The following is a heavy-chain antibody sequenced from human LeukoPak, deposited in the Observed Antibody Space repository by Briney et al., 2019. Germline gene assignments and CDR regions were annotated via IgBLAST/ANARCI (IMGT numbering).Heavy chain of an antibody. CDR3: ARAPGIVGATVRVDY. D-gene: IGHD1-26*01. Sequence: PGGSLRLSCAASGFTFSSYAMHWVRQAPGKGLEWVAVISYDGSNKYYADSVKGRFTTSRDNSKNTLYLQMNSLRAEDTAVYYCARAPGIVGATVRVDYWGQGTLVTVSS. CDR1: GFTFSSYA. J-gene: IGHJ4*02. V-gene: IGHV3-30-3*01. CDR2: ISYDGSNK.